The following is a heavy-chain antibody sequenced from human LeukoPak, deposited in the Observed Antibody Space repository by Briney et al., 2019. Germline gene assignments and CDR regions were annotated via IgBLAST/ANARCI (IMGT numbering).Heavy chain of an antibody. V-gene: IGHV3-74*01. CDR2: INSDGSGA. CDR3: ARKGSSSGSGAFDI. Sequence: GGSLRLSCAASGFTFSSYWMHWVRQAPGKGLVWVSRINSDGSGANYADSVKGRFTISRDNAKNTLYLQMNSLRAEDTAVYYCARKGSSSGSGAFDIWGQGTPVTASS. D-gene: IGHD6-19*01. CDR1: GFTFSSYW. J-gene: IGHJ3*02.